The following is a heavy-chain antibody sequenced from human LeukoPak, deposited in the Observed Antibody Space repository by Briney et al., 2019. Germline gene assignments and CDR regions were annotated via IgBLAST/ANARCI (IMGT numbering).Heavy chain of an antibody. CDR2: IYYSGST. J-gene: IGHJ4*02. CDR1: GGSISSSSYY. D-gene: IGHD6-13*01. Sequence: SETLSLTCTVSGGSISSSSYYWGWIRQPPGKGLEWIGYIYYSGSTNYNPSLKSRVTISVDTSKNQFSLKLSSVTAADTAVYYCARHAIAAAGPFDYWGQGTLVTVSS. V-gene: IGHV4-61*05. CDR3: ARHAIAAAGPFDY.